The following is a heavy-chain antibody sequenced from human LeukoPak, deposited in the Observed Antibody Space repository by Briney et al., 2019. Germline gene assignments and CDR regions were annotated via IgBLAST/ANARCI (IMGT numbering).Heavy chain of an antibody. CDR2: ISGSGGST. CDR1: GFTFSSYG. Sequence: GGTLRLSCAASGFTFSSYGMSWVRQAPGKGLEWVSAISGSGGSTYYADSVKGRFTISRDNSKNTLYLQMNSLRAEDTAVYYCAKGPYYDILTGYYSPYYFDYWGQGTLVTVSS. CDR3: AKGPYYDILTGYYSPYYFDY. J-gene: IGHJ4*02. D-gene: IGHD3-9*01. V-gene: IGHV3-23*01.